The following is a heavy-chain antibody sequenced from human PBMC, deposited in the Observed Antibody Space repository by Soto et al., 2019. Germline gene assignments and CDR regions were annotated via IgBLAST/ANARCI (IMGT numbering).Heavy chain of an antibody. V-gene: IGHV3-21*01. D-gene: IGHD3-10*01. CDR3: ARGITMVRGVIFYYYGMDV. J-gene: IGHJ6*02. Sequence: GGSLRLSCAASGFTFSSYAMSWVRQAPGKGLEWVSSISSSSSYIYYADSVKGRFTISRDNAKNSLYLQMNSLRAEDTAVYYCARGITMVRGVIFYYYGMDVWGQGTTVTVSS. CDR2: ISSSSSYI. CDR1: GFTFSSYA.